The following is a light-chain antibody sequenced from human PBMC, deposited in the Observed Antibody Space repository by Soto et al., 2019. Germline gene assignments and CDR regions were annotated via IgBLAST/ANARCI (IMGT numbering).Light chain of an antibody. V-gene: IGKV1-39*01. J-gene: IGKJ5*01. CDR2: AAS. Sequence: IQMTQSPLSLSASVGDRVTITCRASESITFYLNWYQQRPGEAPKLLIYAASTLQSGVPSRFSGSGSGTDFTLTISSLQPEDFATYYCQQSYSNSITFGQGTRLDIK. CDR1: ESITFY. CDR3: QQSYSNSIT.